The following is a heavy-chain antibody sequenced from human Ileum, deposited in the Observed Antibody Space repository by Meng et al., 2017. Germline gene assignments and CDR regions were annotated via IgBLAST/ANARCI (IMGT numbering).Heavy chain of an antibody. J-gene: IGHJ4*02. CDR2: ISAYSGNT. Sequence: QVQLVQSGAEVKKPGASVKVSCKASGYIFTRYGIGWVRQAPGQELEWMGWISAYSGNTKYAQKLQGRVTMTTDTSTSTAYMELRNLRSDDTAVYYCARDTVGTTLGDYWGQGTLVTVSS. CDR1: GYIFTRYG. D-gene: IGHD4-23*01. CDR3: ARDTVGTTLGDY. V-gene: IGHV1-18*01.